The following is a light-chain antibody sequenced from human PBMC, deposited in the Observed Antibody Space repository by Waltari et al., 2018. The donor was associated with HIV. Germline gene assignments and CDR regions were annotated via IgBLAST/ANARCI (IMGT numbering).Light chain of an antibody. J-gene: IGLJ3*02. CDR2: EAT. CDR3: SAYAGSNNWV. CDR1: ISDVVGYNY. V-gene: IGLV2-8*01. Sequence: QSALTQPPSASGSPGQSVTLSCSATISDVVGYNYFLLYQQYPGKAPKLMIYEATKRPSGVPDRFSGSKSDNTASLTVSGLQAEDEADYYCSAYAGSNNWVFGGGTKLTVL.